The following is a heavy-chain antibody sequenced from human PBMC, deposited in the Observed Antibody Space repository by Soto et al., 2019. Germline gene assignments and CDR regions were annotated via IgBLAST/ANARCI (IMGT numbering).Heavy chain of an antibody. Sequence: GGSLRLSCAASGFTFSSYAMSWVRQAPGKGLEWVSAISGSGGSTYYADSVKGRFTISRDNSKNTRYLQMNSLRAEDTAVYYCAKDRSLTEMYSSGWYVNNYFDYWGQGTLVTVSS. CDR2: ISGSGGST. J-gene: IGHJ4*02. CDR1: GFTFSSYA. D-gene: IGHD6-19*01. CDR3: AKDRSLTEMYSSGWYVNNYFDY. V-gene: IGHV3-23*01.